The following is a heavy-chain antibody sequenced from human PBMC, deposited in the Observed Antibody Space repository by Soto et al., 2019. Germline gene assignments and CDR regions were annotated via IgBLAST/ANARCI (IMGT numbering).Heavy chain of an antibody. V-gene: IGHV1-3*01. D-gene: IGHD2-2*01. J-gene: IGHJ4*02. CDR3: ARDLTPTPSQLPPY. Sequence: ASVKVSCKASGYTFTSYAMHWVRQAPGQRLEWMGWINAGNGNTKYSQKFQGRVTITRDTSASTAYMELSSLRSEDTAVYYCARDLTPTPSQLPPYWGQGPLVPAS. CDR1: GYTFTSYA. CDR2: INAGNGNT.